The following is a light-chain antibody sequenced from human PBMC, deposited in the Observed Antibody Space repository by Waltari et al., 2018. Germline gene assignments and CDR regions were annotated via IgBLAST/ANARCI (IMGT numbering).Light chain of an antibody. Sequence: QSVLTQPPSVSGAPGQSVTIYCTGSSSNIGARYDVHWSQQVPGAAPKLLIYGNTNRPSGVPDRFSGSKSGTSASLAITGLQAEDEADYYCQSYDSSLSVLFGGGTKLTVL. V-gene: IGLV1-40*01. CDR2: GNT. J-gene: IGLJ2*01. CDR1: SSNIGARYD. CDR3: QSYDSSLSVL.